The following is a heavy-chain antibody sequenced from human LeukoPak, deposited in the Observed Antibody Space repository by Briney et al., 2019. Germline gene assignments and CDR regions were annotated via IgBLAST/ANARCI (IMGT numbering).Heavy chain of an antibody. J-gene: IGHJ4*02. CDR1: GYTFTGYY. CDR2: VNPNSGGT. CDR3: ARDGYCGSNSCYSVY. Sequence: ASVKVSCKSSGYTFTGYYMHWVRQAPGQGLEWMGWVNPNSGGTNYAQKFQGRVTMTRDTSISTAYMELSRLRSDDTAVYYCARDGYCGSNSCYSVYWGQGTLVTVSS. D-gene: IGHD2-2*01. V-gene: IGHV1-2*02.